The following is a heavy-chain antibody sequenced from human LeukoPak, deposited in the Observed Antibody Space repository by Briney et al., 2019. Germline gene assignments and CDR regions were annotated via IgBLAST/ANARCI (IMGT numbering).Heavy chain of an antibody. D-gene: IGHD6-19*01. Sequence: TGGFLRFCCVATEFTFSDHYMEWVRLAPGKGLGWIGRSSNKANSYTTEYVACVKDRFTISRDDSKNSLYLQINSLKTEDTAVYYCARWDSAVTGYYWGQGTLVTVSS. CDR3: ARWDSAVTGYY. CDR2: SSNKANSYTT. V-gene: IGHV3-72*01. J-gene: IGHJ4*02. CDR1: EFTFSDHY.